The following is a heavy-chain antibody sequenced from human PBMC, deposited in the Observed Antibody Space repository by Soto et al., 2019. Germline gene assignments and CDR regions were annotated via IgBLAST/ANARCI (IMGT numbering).Heavy chain of an antibody. CDR1: GFTFSSYG. Sequence: GGSLRLSCAASGFTFSSYGMHWVRQAPGKGLEWVAVIWYDGSNKYYADSVKGRFTISRDNSKNTLYLQMNSLRAEDTAVYYCARGPAHYYDILTGYPQPIDYWGQGTLVTSPQ. CDR2: IWYDGSNK. V-gene: IGHV3-33*01. D-gene: IGHD3-9*01. CDR3: ARGPAHYYDILTGYPQPIDY. J-gene: IGHJ4*02.